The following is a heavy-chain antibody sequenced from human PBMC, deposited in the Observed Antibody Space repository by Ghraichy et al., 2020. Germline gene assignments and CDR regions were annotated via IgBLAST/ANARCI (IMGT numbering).Heavy chain of an antibody. CDR1: GFTFSTYW. V-gene: IGHV3-7*03. CDR2: INQDGSAR. J-gene: IGHJ4*02. CDR3: GRDMDY. Sequence: GESLNISCAASGFTFSTYWMTWVRQAPGKGLEWVANINQDGSARYFVDSVKGRFTVSRDNAKNSLFLQMNSLRAEDTAMYYCGRDMDYWGQGTLVTVSS.